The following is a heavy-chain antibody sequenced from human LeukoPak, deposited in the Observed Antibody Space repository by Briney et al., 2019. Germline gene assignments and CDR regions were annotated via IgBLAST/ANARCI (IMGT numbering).Heavy chain of an antibody. D-gene: IGHD1-1*01. CDR2: INSDGSST. CDR1: GFSFSRYW. J-gene: IGHJ4*02. V-gene: IGHV3-74*01. CDR3: ARDQDGMGTTMDL. Sequence: GGSLRLSCAASGFSFSRYWMHWVRQAPGEGLMWVSRINSDGSSTWYADSVKGRFTISRDNARNTLSLQMSSLGVEDTALYYCARDQDGMGTTMDLWGQGTLVIVSS.